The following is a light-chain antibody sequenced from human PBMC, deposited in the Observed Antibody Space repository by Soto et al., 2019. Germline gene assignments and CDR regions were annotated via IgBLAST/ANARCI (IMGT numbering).Light chain of an antibody. CDR1: SSDIGTYDF. CDR2: EVS. V-gene: IGLV2-14*01. J-gene: IGLJ2*01. CDR3: SSFTTGNTVI. Sequence: QSVLTQPASVSGPPGQSIAISCTGTSSDIGTYDFVSWYQQYPGKVPKLLIYEVSSRPSGISTRFSGSKSGNTASLTIPGLQAEDEADYHCSSFTTGNTVIFGGGTKLTVL.